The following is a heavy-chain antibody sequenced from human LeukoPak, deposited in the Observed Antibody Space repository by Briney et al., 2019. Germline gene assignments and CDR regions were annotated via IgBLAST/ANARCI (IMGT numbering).Heavy chain of an antibody. D-gene: IGHD2-21*01. CDR3: ARTVPGGEIEDY. CDR1: GYTFTSYD. V-gene: IGHV1-8*01. Sequence: ASVKVSCKASGYTFTSYDITWVRQATGQGLEWMGWMNPDSGNTGYAQKLQGRVTMTWNTSITTAYMELRSLRSEDTALYYCARTVPGGEIEDYWGQGTLVTVSS. J-gene: IGHJ4*02. CDR2: MNPDSGNT.